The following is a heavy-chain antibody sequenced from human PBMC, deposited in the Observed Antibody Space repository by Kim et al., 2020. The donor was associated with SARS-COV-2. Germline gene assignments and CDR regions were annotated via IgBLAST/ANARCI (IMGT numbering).Heavy chain of an antibody. CDR1: GFTFSSYA. V-gene: IGHV3-23*01. Sequence: GGSLRLSCAASGFTFSSYAMSWVRQAPGKGLEWVSAISGSGGSTYYADSVKGRFTISRDNSKNTLYLQMNSLRAEDTAVYYCARFGRGYSNYFFPVGAFDIWGQGTMVTVSS. J-gene: IGHJ3*02. CDR3: ARFGRGYSNYFFPVGAFDI. D-gene: IGHD4-4*01. CDR2: ISGSGGST.